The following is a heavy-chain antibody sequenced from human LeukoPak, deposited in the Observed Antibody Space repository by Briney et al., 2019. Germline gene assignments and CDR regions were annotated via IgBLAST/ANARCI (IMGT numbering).Heavy chain of an antibody. V-gene: IGHV4-61*01. D-gene: IGHD3-10*01. CDR2: IYYSGST. Sequence: SQTLSLTCAVSGDSVSSGSYYWSWIRQPPGKGLEWIGYIYYSGSTNYNPSLKSRVTLSVDTSKNQFSLKLTSVIAADTAVYYCARGDNFGSGSPGNFDYWGQGTLVTVSS. CDR3: ARGDNFGSGSPGNFDY. CDR1: GDSVSSGSYY. J-gene: IGHJ4*02.